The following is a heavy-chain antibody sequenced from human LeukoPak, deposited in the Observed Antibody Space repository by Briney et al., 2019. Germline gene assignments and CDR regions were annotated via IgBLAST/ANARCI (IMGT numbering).Heavy chain of an antibody. CDR1: GFTFSSYE. V-gene: IGHV3-48*03. D-gene: IGHD1-26*01. J-gene: IGHJ4*02. CDR2: ISSSGSTI. CDR3: ARRRYSGSSQHFDY. Sequence: GGSLRLSCAASGFTFSSYEMNWVRQAPGKGLEWVSYISSSGSTIYYADSVKGRFTISRDNAKNSLYLQMNSLRAEDTAVYYCARRRYSGSSQHFDYWGLGTLVTVSS.